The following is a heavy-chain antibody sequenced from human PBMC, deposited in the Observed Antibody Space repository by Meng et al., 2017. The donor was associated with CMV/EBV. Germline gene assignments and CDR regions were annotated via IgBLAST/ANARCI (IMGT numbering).Heavy chain of an antibody. D-gene: IGHD2-21*01. Sequence: GGSLRLSCAASGFTVSSNYMSWVRQAPGKGLEWVSVIYSGGSTYYADSVKGRFTISRDNSKNTLYLQMNSLRAEDTAVYYCARDSYCGGDCHSDYWGQGTLVTVSS. J-gene: IGHJ4*02. CDR3: ARDSYCGGDCHSDY. V-gene: IGHV3-66*02. CDR2: IYSGGST. CDR1: GFTVSSNY.